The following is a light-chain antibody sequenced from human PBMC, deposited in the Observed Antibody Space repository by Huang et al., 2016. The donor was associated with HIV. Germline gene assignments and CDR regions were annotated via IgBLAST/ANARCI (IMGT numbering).Light chain of an antibody. CDR2: KTS. J-gene: IGKJ1*01. CDR3: QQYNSYPWT. Sequence: DIQMTQSPSTLSASVGDRVTITCRASQSSSNWLAWFQQKPWKAPELLMYKTSTLQSGVPSRFSVIGSGTVFALTISSLQPDDFATYYCQQYNSYPWTFGQGTRVDIK. V-gene: IGKV1-5*03. CDR1: QSSSNW.